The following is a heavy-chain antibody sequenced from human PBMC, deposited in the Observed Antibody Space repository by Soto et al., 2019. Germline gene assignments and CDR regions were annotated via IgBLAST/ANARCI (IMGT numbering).Heavy chain of an antibody. CDR1: GGSISSSSYY. Sequence: SETLSLTCTVSGGSISSSSYYWGWIRQPPGKGLEWIGSIYYSGSTFHNPSLKSRVTISVDTSKNQFSLKLSSVSAADTAVYYCARHLEAPYYFDYWGQGTLVTVSS. V-gene: IGHV4-39*01. J-gene: IGHJ4*02. D-gene: IGHD1-1*01. CDR2: IYYSGST. CDR3: ARHLEAPYYFDY.